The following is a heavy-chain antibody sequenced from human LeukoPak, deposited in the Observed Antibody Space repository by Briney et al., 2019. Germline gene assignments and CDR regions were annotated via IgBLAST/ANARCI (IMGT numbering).Heavy chain of an antibody. Sequence: GASVKVSCKVSGYTLTELSMHWVRQAPGKGLEWMGGFDPEDGETIYAQKFQGRVTMTEDTSTDTAYMELSSLRSEDTAVYYCARGYSSSWYPAHFDYWGQGTLVTVSS. CDR1: GYTLTELS. J-gene: IGHJ4*02. CDR2: FDPEDGET. CDR3: ARGYSSSWYPAHFDY. V-gene: IGHV1-24*01. D-gene: IGHD6-13*01.